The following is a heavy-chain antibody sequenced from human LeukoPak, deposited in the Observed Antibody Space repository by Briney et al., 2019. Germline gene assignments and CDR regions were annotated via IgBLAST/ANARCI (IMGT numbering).Heavy chain of an antibody. J-gene: IGHJ3*02. CDR1: GGSISSGDFF. V-gene: IGHV4-30-4*01. CDR3: ARDTRYCGGGSCYPDAFDI. D-gene: IGHD2-15*01. CDR2: SHYTGST. Sequence: PSQTLSLTCTVSGGSISSGDFFWSWIRQPPGKGLEWIGHSHYTGSTYYNPPLMSRVTISVDTSKNQFSLKLNSVTAADTAVYYCARDTRYCGGGSCYPDAFDIWGQGTMVTVSS.